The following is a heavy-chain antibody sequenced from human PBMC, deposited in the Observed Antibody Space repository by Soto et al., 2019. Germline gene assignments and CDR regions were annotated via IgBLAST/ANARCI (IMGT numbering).Heavy chain of an antibody. CDR3: ARPRSHETERSVGGYCGL. CDR1: GFTFSSYA. CDR2: ITYDGSNQ. Sequence: QVQLVESGGGVVQPGRSLRLSCAASGFTFSSYAMHWVRQAPGKGLEWVAIITYDGSNQYYADSVKGRFTISRDNSKNRVYLQTNSLRAEDTAVYYCARPRSHETERSVGGYCGLCGRGILVTVSS. D-gene: IGHD1-1*01. J-gene: IGHJ2*01. V-gene: IGHV3-30-3*01.